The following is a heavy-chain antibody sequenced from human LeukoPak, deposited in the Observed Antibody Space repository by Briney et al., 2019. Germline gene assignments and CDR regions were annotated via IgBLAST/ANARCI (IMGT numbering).Heavy chain of an antibody. CDR2: ISGSGGT. CDR1: GLTFSSNA. Sequence: SGGSLRLSCAASGLTFSSNAMSWVRQTPGMGLEWVSAISGSGGTYYADSVKGRFTISRDNSKNTLSLQMNSLRAEDTAVYYCAKAVRGYTSDYWGQGTLVTVSS. J-gene: IGHJ4*02. D-gene: IGHD3-10*01. CDR3: AKAVRGYTSDY. V-gene: IGHV3-23*01.